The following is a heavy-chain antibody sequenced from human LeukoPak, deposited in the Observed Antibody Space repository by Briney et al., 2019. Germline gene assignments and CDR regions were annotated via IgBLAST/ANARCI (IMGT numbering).Heavy chain of an antibody. V-gene: IGHV4-59*01. Sequence: SETLSLTCTVSGDSISSYYWSWIRQPPGKGLEWIGYIYYSGTTNYNPSLKSRVTISVDTSKNQFSLKLGSVTAADTAVYYCARGAALDYWGQGTLVTVSS. CDR3: ARGAALDY. D-gene: IGHD6-6*01. CDR2: IYYSGTT. J-gene: IGHJ4*02. CDR1: GDSISSYY.